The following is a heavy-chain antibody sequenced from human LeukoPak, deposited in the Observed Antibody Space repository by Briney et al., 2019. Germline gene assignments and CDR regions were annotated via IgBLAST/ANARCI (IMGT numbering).Heavy chain of an antibody. CDR2: IDSTSRYI. Sequence: PGGSLRLSCSGSGFTFSSYSMNWVRQAPGKGLEWVSSIDSTSRYIYYAASVKGRFTVSRESAKNSLYLQMNSLRVEDTAVYYCARASDQQLVSPRYWGQGTLVTVSS. D-gene: IGHD6-13*01. V-gene: IGHV3-21*01. J-gene: IGHJ4*02. CDR3: ARASDQQLVSPRY. CDR1: GFTFSSYS.